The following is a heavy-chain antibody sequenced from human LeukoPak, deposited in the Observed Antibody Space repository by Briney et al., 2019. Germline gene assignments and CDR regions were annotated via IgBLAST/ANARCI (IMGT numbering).Heavy chain of an antibody. J-gene: IGHJ4*02. Sequence: SETLSLTCTVSGGSISSSNYYWGWIRQPPGKGLEWIGNIYYSGSTYYNPSLKSRVTISVDTSKNQFSLKLSSVTAADTAVYYCARPSQSVDTAMDDYWGQGTLVTVSS. CDR2: IYYSGST. V-gene: IGHV4-39*07. CDR1: GGSISSSNYY. CDR3: ARPSQSVDTAMDDY. D-gene: IGHD5-18*01.